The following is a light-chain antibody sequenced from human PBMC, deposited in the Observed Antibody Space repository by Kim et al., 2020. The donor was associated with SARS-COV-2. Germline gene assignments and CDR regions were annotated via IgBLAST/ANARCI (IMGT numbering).Light chain of an antibody. J-gene: IGLJ3*02. Sequence: ALGQTVRITCQGDSLRSYYASWYQQKPGQAPVLVIYGKNNRPSGIPDRLSGSSSGNTASLTITGAQAEDEADYYCNSRDSSGNRGVFGGGTQLTVL. CDR2: GKN. CDR3: NSRDSSGNRGV. V-gene: IGLV3-19*01. CDR1: SLRSYY.